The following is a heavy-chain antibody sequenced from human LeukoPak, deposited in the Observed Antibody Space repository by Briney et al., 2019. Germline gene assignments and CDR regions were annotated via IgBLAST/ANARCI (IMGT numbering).Heavy chain of an antibody. CDR3: ASLGWESAFDY. CDR2: IIPIFGTA. J-gene: IGHJ4*02. CDR1: GGTFSSYA. D-gene: IGHD1-26*01. Sequence: ASVKVSCKAPGGTFSSYAISWVRQAPGQGLEWMGGIIPIFGTANYAQKFQGRVTITADESTSTAYMELSSLRSEDTAVYYCASLGWESAFDYWGQGTLVTVSS. V-gene: IGHV1-69*13.